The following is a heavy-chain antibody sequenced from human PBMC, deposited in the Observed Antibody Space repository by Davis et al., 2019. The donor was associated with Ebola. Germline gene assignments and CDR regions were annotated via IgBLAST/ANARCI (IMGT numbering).Heavy chain of an antibody. Sequence: SVKVSCKASGGTFSSYAISWVRQAPGQGLEWMGGIIPIFGTANYAQKFQGRVTITADESTSTAYMELSSLRSEDTAVYYCARDQDSIVGATYDAFDIWGQGTMVTVSS. CDR2: IIPIFGTA. CDR3: ARDQDSIVGATYDAFDI. V-gene: IGHV1-69*13. D-gene: IGHD1-26*01. CDR1: GGTFSSYA. J-gene: IGHJ3*02.